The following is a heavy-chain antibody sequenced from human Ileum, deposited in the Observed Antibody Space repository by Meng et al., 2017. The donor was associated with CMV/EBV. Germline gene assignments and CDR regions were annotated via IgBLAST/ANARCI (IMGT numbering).Heavy chain of an antibody. D-gene: IGHD2-2*01. CDR2: INPNSGGT. V-gene: IGHV1-2*02. CDR3: AREEGYCSSTSCYLGGWFDP. J-gene: IGHJ5*02. CDR1: GYTFTGYY. Sequence: ASVKVSCKASGYTFTGYYMHWARQAPGQGLEWMGWINPNSGGTNYAQKFQGRVTMTRDTSISTAYMELSRLRSDDTAVYYCAREEGYCSSTSCYLGGWFDPWGQGTLVTVSS.